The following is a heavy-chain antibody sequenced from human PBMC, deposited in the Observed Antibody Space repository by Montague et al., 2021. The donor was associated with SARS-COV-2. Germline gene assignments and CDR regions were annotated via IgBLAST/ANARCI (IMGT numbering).Heavy chain of an antibody. J-gene: IGHJ6*02. CDR3: ARDAIGAAGGYGMDV. D-gene: IGHD2-2*01. CDR1: GGSISSGGYY. CDR2: IYYDGYT. Sequence: TRSLTCTVSGGSISSGGYYWSWIRQHPGKGLEWIGYIYYDGYTYYNPSLKSRVTISVDTSKNQFSLNLSSVTAADTAVYYCARDAIGAAGGYGMDVRGQGTTVTVSS. V-gene: IGHV4-31*03.